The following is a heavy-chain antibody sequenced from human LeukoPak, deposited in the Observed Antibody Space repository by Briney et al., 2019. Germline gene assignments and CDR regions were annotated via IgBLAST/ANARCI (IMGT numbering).Heavy chain of an antibody. CDR1: GFTFSSYA. Sequence: HPGGSLRLSCAASGFTFSSYAMSWVRQAPGKGLEWVSAISGSGGSTYYADSVKGRFTISRDNSKNTLYLQMNSLRAEDTAVYYCAKDRHNPTYYYGMDVWGQGTTVTVSS. D-gene: IGHD2-21*01. CDR3: AKDRHNPTYYYGMDV. J-gene: IGHJ6*02. CDR2: ISGSGGST. V-gene: IGHV3-23*01.